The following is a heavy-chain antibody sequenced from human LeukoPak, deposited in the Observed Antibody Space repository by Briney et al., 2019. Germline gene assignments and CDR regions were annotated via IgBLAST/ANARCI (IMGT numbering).Heavy chain of an antibody. Sequence: PGGSLRLSCAASGFTFSSYSMNWVRQAPGKGLEWVSFISSSRSYIYYADSVKGRFTISRDNAKNSLYLQMNSLRAEDTAVYYCARDRWDCSSTSCYHYMDVWGKGTTVTISS. D-gene: IGHD2-2*01. CDR1: GFTFSSYS. V-gene: IGHV3-21*03. J-gene: IGHJ6*03. CDR2: ISSSRSYI. CDR3: ARDRWDCSSTSCYHYMDV.